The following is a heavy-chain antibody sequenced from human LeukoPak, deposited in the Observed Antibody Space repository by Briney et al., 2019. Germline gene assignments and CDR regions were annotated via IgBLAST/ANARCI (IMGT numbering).Heavy chain of an antibody. D-gene: IGHD2-2*01. CDR1: GFTFSSYG. V-gene: IGHV3-30*18. J-gene: IGHJ4*02. CDR3: AKDFPPYCSSTSCLPGY. CDR2: ISYEGSNK. Sequence: GGSLRLSCAASGFTFSSYGMHWVRQAPGKGLEWVAVISYEGSNKYYADSVKGRFTISRDNSKNTLYLQMNSLRAEDTAVYYCAKDFPPYCSSTSCLPGYWGQGTLVSVSS.